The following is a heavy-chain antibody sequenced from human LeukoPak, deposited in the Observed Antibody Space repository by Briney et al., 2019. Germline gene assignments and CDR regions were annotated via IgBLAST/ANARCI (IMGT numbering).Heavy chain of an antibody. Sequence: ASVKVSSKASGYTFTSYGISWVRQAPGQGLEWMGWISAYNGNTNYAQKLQGRVTMTTDTPTSTAYMELRSLRSDDTAVYYCARDWERIVVVPAPLDPWGQGTLVTVSS. V-gene: IGHV1-18*01. D-gene: IGHD2-2*01. CDR3: ARDWERIVVVPAPLDP. CDR1: GYTFTSYG. CDR2: ISAYNGNT. J-gene: IGHJ5*02.